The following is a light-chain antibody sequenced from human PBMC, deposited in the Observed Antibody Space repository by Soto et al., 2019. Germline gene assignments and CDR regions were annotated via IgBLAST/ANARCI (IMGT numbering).Light chain of an antibody. CDR2: AAS. CDR1: QGISSY. Sequence: DIQLTQSPSFLSASVGDRVTITCRDSQGISSYVAWYQQKPGKVPKALIYAASTLQSGVPSRFSDSGSGTEFTLTISSLQPEDFATYYCQQFNSYPYTFGQGTKLEIK. V-gene: IGKV1-9*01. CDR3: QQFNSYPYT. J-gene: IGKJ2*01.